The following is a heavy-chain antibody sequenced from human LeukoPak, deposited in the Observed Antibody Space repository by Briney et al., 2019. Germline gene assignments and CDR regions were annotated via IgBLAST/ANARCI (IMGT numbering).Heavy chain of an antibody. CDR3: AREGGYSYGDAPLHFDN. CDR2: IETSGST. D-gene: IGHD5-18*01. CDR1: GGSYSRGSYY. V-gene: IGHV4-61*02. J-gene: IGHJ4*02. Sequence: SQTLSLTCTVSGGSYSRGSYYWSWIRQPAGKGLEWIGRIETSGSTNYNPSLKSRVTISVDTSKNQFSLKVSSVTAADTAVYYCAREGGYSYGDAPLHFDNWGQGTLVTVSS.